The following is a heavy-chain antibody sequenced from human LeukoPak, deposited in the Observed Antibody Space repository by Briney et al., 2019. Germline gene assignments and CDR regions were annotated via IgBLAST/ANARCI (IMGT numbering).Heavy chain of an antibody. D-gene: IGHD2-21*01. CDR1: GYTFTGYY. Sequence: GASVKVSCKASGYTFTGYYMHWVRQAPGQGLEWMGWINPNSGGTNYAQKFQGRVTMTRDTSISTAYMELSRLRSDDTAVYYCASRLGGDYFPDAFDIWGQGTMVTVSS. V-gene: IGHV1-2*02. J-gene: IGHJ3*02. CDR2: INPNSGGT. CDR3: ASRLGGDYFPDAFDI.